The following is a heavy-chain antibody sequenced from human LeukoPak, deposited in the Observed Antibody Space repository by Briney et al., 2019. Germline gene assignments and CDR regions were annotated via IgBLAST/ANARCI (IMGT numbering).Heavy chain of an antibody. CDR2: INHSGST. J-gene: IGHJ4*02. CDR3: ARAGPRMAYYYDSSGYYFDY. Sequence: SETLSLTCAVYGGSSSGYYWSWIRQPPGKGLEWIGEINHSGSTNYNPSLKSRVTISVDTSKNQFSLKLSSVTAADTAVYYCARAGPRMAYYYDSSGYYFDYWGQGTLVTVSS. D-gene: IGHD3-22*01. CDR1: GGSSSGYY. V-gene: IGHV4-34*01.